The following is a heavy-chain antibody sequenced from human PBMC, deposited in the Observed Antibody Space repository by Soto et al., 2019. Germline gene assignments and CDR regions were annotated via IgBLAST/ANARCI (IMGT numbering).Heavy chain of an antibody. D-gene: IGHD3-10*01. CDR2: IYSTGTT. CDR3: ANDGRGSGSHYNSFCY. Sequence: EVQLVESGGGLIQPGGSLKLSCAASRFTVGNNYMRWVRQAPGKGLEWVSLIYSTGTTKYADSVKGRFTVSRDNAKNTLYLHRNRLRAEDTAVYYCANDGRGSGSHYNSFCYWGQGTLVTVSS. V-gene: IGHV3-53*01. J-gene: IGHJ4*02. CDR1: RFTVGNNY.